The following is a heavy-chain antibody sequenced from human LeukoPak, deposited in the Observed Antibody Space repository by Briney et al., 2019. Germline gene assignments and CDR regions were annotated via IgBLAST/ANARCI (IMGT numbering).Heavy chain of an antibody. CDR2: INHSGST. CDR3: ARDLAVADIDY. CDR1: GGSFSGYY. D-gene: IGHD6-19*01. J-gene: IGHJ4*02. Sequence: SETLSLTCAVYGGSFSGYYWSWVRQPPGKGLEWIGEINHSGSTNYNPSLKSRVTISVDTSKNQFSLKLSSVTAADTAVYYCARDLAVADIDYWGQGTLVTVSS. V-gene: IGHV4-34*01.